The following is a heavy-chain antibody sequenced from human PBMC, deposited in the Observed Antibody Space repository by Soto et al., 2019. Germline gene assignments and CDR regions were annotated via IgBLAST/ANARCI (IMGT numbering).Heavy chain of an antibody. J-gene: IGHJ5*02. Sequence: EVQLVETGGGLIQPGGSLRLSCAASGFTVSSNYMSWVRQAPGKGLEWVAVIYSGGSTYYADSVKGRFPISRDNSKNTLYLQMNSLRAEDTAVYYCARARGRIGYYGSGSPNWFDPWGQGTLVTVSS. CDR2: IYSGGST. V-gene: IGHV3-53*02. CDR1: GFTVSSNY. D-gene: IGHD3-10*01. CDR3: ARARGRIGYYGSGSPNWFDP.